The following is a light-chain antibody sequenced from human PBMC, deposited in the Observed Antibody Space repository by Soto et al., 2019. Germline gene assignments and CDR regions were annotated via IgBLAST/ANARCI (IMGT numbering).Light chain of an antibody. CDR1: QSVRSS. CDR2: GAS. V-gene: IGKV3-15*01. J-gene: IGKJ1*01. CDR3: QQYNNWWT. Sequence: IVLTQSPGTLSLSPGERATLSCRASQSVRSSLAWYQQKPGQAPRLLIYGASTRATGIPARFSGSGSGTEFSLTINSLQSEDFAVYYCQQYNNWWTFGQGTKVDVK.